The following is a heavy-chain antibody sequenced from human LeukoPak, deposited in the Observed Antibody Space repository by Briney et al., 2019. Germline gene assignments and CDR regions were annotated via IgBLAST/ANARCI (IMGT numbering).Heavy chain of an antibody. CDR1: GFTFSSYG. D-gene: IGHD1-26*01. J-gene: IGHJ3*02. CDR3: AKDPVLVGATPDAFDI. CDR2: IRFDGSDE. V-gene: IGHV3-30*02. Sequence: GGSLRLSCAASGFTFSSYGMHWVRQAPGKGLEWVAFIRFDGSDENYADSVKGRFTISRDNSKNTLFLQMNSLRGEDTAVYYCAKDPVLVGATPDAFDIWGQGTMVTVSS.